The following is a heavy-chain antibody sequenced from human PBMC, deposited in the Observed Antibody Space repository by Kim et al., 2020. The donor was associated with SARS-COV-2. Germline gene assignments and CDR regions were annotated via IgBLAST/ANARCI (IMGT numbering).Heavy chain of an antibody. CDR3: AKSGCRSTSCYLTY. Sequence: ADSLKGRFTTSEDNAKTTLYLQMTSLEAEDTDLYYCAKSGCRSTSCYLTYWGQGTLVTVSS. D-gene: IGHD2-2*01. V-gene: IGHV3-9*01. J-gene: IGHJ4*02.